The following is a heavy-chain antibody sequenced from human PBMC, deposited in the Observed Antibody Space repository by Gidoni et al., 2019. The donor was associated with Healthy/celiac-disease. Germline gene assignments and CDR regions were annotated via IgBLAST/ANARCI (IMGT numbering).Heavy chain of an antibody. D-gene: IGHD6-19*01. J-gene: IGHJ4*02. CDR2: INPNSGGT. CDR3: ARTPRIAVAGLPLFDY. CDR1: GYTFTGYY. Sequence: QVQLVQSGAEVKKPGASVTVSCKASGYTFTGYYMHWVRQAPGQGLEWMGWINPNSGGTNYAQKFQGRVTMTRDTSISTAYMELSRLRSDDTAVYYCARTPRIAVAGLPLFDYWGQGTLVTVSS. V-gene: IGHV1-2*02.